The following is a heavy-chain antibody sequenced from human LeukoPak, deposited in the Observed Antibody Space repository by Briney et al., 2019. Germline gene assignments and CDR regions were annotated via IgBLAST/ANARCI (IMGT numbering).Heavy chain of an antibody. J-gene: IGHJ4*02. CDR1: GFTFSSYA. CDR3: AKYLAGSGLYYFDY. CDR2: ISGSGGST. Sequence: GGSLRLSCAASGFTFSSYAMSWVRQAPGKGLEWVSAISGSGGSTYYADSVKGRFTISRDNSKNTLYLQMNSLRGEDTAVYYCAKYLAGSGLYYFDYWGQGTLVTVSS. D-gene: IGHD3-10*01. V-gene: IGHV3-23*01.